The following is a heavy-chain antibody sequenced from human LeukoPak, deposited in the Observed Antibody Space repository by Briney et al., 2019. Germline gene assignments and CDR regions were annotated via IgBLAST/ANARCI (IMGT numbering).Heavy chain of an antibody. J-gene: IGHJ4*02. V-gene: IGHV3-7*01. Sequence: GGSLRLSCAASGFTFSSYWMKWVRQAPGKGLEWVANIKQDGSEKCYVDSVKGRFTISRDNAKNSLYLQMNSLRAEDTAVYYCARKYCDGDCYSHYWGQGTLVTVS. D-gene: IGHD2-21*02. CDR1: GFTFSSYW. CDR3: ARKYCDGDCYSHY. CDR2: IKQDGSEK.